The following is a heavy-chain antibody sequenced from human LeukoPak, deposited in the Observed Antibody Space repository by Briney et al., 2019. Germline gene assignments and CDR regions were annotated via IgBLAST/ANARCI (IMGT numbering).Heavy chain of an antibody. V-gene: IGHV3-48*01. Sequence: HPGGSLRLSCTASGFTFSDYSMTWVRQAPGKGLQWVSFISLSGTIYYADSVKGRFTISRDNAKKSVYLQINSLRAEDTAVYYCARENGFCSGGRCYQGAFDIWGQGTMVTVSS. D-gene: IGHD2-15*01. CDR2: ISLSGTI. J-gene: IGHJ3*02. CDR3: ARENGFCSGGRCYQGAFDI. CDR1: GFTFSDYS.